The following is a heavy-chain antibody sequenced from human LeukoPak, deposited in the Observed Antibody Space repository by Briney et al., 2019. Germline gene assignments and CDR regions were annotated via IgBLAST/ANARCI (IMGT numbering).Heavy chain of an antibody. CDR2: TYTSGSP. J-gene: IGHJ4*02. CDR1: GGSISSYY. V-gene: IGHV4-4*07. D-gene: IGHD5-18*01. Sequence: SETLSLTCTVSGGSISSYYWSWIRQPAGKGLEWIGRTYTSGSPTYNPSLKSRVTISIDTSKNQFSLKLSSVTAADTAMYYCARSLVVGQLWLFGVMGYWGQGALVTVSS. CDR3: ARSLVVGQLWLFGVMGY.